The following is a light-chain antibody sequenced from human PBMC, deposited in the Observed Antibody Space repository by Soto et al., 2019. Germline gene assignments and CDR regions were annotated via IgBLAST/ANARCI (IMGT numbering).Light chain of an antibody. Sequence: EIVLTQSPGTLSLSPGERATLSCRASQSVSSSYLAWYQQKPGQAPRLLIYGASSRATGIPDRFSGSGSGTDFILTISILEPEDFAVYYCQQYGSSPTFGEGTRLETK. J-gene: IGKJ5*01. V-gene: IGKV3-20*01. CDR3: QQYGSSPT. CDR2: GAS. CDR1: QSVSSSY.